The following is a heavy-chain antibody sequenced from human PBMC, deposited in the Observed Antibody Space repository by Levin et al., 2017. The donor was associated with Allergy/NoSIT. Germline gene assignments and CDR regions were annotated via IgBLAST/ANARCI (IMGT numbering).Heavy chain of an antibody. CDR2: ISSSSSNI. J-gene: IGHJ4*02. D-gene: IGHD2-15*01. Sequence: PGGSLRLSCAASGFTFSGYSMNWVRQAPGKGLEWVSYISSSSSNIYYADSVKGRFTISRDNAKNSLHLQMSSLRAEDTAVYYCARDLEGYCSGGSCYIGSFDYWGQGTLVTVSS. CDR3: ARDLEGYCSGGSCYIGSFDY. V-gene: IGHV3-48*01. CDR1: GFTFSGYS.